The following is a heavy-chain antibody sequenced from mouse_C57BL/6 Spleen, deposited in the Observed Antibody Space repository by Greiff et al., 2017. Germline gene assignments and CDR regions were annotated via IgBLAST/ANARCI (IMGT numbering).Heavy chain of an antibody. V-gene: IGHV3-6*01. D-gene: IGHD2-3*01. Sequence: EVKLQEPGPGLVKPSQSLSLTCSVTGYSITSGYYWNWIRQFPGNKLEWMGYISYDGSNNYNPSLKNRISITRDTSKNQFFLKLNSVTTEDTATYYCARDLNDGYYETYWGQRALVTGSA. J-gene: IGHJ3*01. CDR1: GYSITSGYY. CDR2: ISYDGSN. CDR3: ARDLNDGYYETY.